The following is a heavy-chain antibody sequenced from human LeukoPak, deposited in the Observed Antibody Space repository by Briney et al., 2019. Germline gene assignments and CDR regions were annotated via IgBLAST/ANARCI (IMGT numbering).Heavy chain of an antibody. CDR3: VKSVSTGLGVIDF. V-gene: IGHV3-30*18. J-gene: IGHJ4*02. Sequence: GGSLRLSCAAFRFTFSRYAMSWVRQAPGKGLEWVAFISFDGSNKYSADSVKGRFTISRDNFKKTLFLQMNTLRAEDTAIYYCVKSVSTGLGVIDFWGQGTLVTVSS. D-gene: IGHD3-16*02. CDR1: RFTFSRYA. CDR2: ISFDGSNK.